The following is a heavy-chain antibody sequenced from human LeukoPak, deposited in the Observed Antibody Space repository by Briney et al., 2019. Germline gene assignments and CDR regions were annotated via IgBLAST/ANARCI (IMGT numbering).Heavy chain of an antibody. D-gene: IGHD3-22*01. J-gene: IGHJ3*01. V-gene: IGHV3-66*01. Sequence: GGSLRLSCAATGFTVSSNYMSWVRQAPGKGLEWVSVIYSGGSTYYADSVKGRFTISRDNSENTLYLQMNSLRAEDTAVYYCARDHYDSSGYYRSLWGQGTMVTVSS. CDR2: IYSGGST. CDR1: GFTVSSNY. CDR3: ARDHYDSSGYYRSL.